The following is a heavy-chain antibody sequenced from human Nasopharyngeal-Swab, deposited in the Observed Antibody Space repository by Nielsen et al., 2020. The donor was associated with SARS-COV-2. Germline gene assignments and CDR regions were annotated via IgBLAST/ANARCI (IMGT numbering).Heavy chain of an antibody. CDR1: GFTFSSYG. CDR2: IWYDGSNK. CDR3: ARDLAAAGTGGLDY. D-gene: IGHD6-13*01. J-gene: IGHJ4*02. V-gene: IGHV3-33*01. Sequence: GESPKISCAASGFTFSSYGMHWVRQAPGKGLEWVAVIWYDGSNKYCADYVKGRFTISRDNSKNTLYLQMNSLRAEDTAVYYCARDLAAAGTGGLDYWGQGTLVTVSS.